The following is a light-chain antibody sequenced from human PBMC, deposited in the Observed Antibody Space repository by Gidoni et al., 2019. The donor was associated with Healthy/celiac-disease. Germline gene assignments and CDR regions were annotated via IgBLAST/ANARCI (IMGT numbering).Light chain of an antibody. J-gene: IGKJ4*01. CDR2: DAS. CDR1: QSVSSY. V-gene: IGKV3-11*01. CDR3: QQRSNCPT. Sequence: IVLTQSPATLSLSPGERATLSCRASQSVSSYLAWYQQKPGQAPRLLIYDASNRATGIPARFSGSGSGTDFTLTISSLEPEDFAVYYCQQRSNCPTFXGXTKVEIK.